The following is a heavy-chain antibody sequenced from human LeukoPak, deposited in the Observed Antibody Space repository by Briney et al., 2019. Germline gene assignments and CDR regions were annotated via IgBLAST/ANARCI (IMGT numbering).Heavy chain of an antibody. CDR3: ARSAAGPNWFDP. CDR2: IYYSGGT. V-gene: IGHV4-59*01. Sequence: SETLSLTCTVSGGSISSYYWSWIRQPPGKGLEWIGYIYYSGGTNYNPSLKSRVTISVDTSKNQFSLKLSSVTAADTAVYYCARSAAGPNWFDPWGQGTLVTVSS. CDR1: GGSISSYY. J-gene: IGHJ5*02. D-gene: IGHD6-13*01.